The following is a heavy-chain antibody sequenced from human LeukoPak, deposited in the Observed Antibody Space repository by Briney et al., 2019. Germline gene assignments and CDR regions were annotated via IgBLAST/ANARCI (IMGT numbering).Heavy chain of an antibody. CDR3: AKILPNYYDSSGPTNQEIDY. J-gene: IGHJ4*02. V-gene: IGHV3-30*18. D-gene: IGHD3-22*01. Sequence: PGRSLRLSCAASGFTFSSYGMHGVRQAPGKGLEWVAVISYDGSNKYYADSVKGRFTISRDNSKNTLYLQMNSLRAEDTAVYYCAKILPNYYDSSGPTNQEIDYWGQGTLVTVSS. CDR2: ISYDGSNK. CDR1: GFTFSSYG.